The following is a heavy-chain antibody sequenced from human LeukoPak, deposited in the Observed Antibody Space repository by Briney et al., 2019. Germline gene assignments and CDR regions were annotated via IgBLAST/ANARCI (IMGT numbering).Heavy chain of an antibody. CDR3: TRQNCTGGSCSYVDC. Sequence: GGSLKLSCAASGFTFSDSYMHWVRQASGKGLEWVGPIRTKTRNYAATYAESVKGRFTISRDDSKNTAYLQMNSLKMEDTAVYYCTRQNCTGGSCSYVDCWGQGTLVTVSS. CDR2: IRTKTRNYAA. V-gene: IGHV3-73*01. J-gene: IGHJ4*02. CDR1: GFTFSDSY. D-gene: IGHD2-8*02.